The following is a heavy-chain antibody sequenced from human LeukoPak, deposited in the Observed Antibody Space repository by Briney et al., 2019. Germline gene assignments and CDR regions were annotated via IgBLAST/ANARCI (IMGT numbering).Heavy chain of an antibody. CDR1: GGTFSSYA. CDR3: ARDLQDGVHDYYYMDV. J-gene: IGHJ6*03. CDR2: INSNSGGT. Sequence: GASVKVSCKASGGTFSSYAISWVRQAPGQGLEWMGWINSNSGGTNYAQKFQGRVTMTRDTSISTAYMELSRLRSDDTAVYYCARDLQDGVHDYYYMDVWGKGTTVTVSS. D-gene: IGHD2-8*01. V-gene: IGHV1-2*02.